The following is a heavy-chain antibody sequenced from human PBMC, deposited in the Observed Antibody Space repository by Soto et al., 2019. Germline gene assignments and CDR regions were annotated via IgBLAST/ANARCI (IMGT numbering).Heavy chain of an antibody. D-gene: IGHD6-13*01. Sequence: SETLSLTCTVSGGSISSYYWSWIRQPAGKGLEWIGRIYTSGSTNYNPSLKSRVTMSVDTSKNQFSLKLSSVTAADTAVYYCARDEDSSSWNWFDPWGQGTLVTVSS. J-gene: IGHJ5*02. CDR2: IYTSGST. CDR1: GGSISSYY. CDR3: ARDEDSSSWNWFDP. V-gene: IGHV4-4*07.